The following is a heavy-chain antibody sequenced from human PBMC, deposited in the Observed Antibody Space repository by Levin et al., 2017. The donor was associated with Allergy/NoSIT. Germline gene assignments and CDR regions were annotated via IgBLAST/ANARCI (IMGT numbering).Heavy chain of an antibody. CDR3: AKDGSITMIVVVISWFDP. CDR1: GFTFSSYA. CDR2: ISGSGGST. J-gene: IGHJ5*02. V-gene: IGHV3-23*01. D-gene: IGHD3-22*01. Sequence: GGSLRLSCAASGFTFSSYAMSWVRQAPGKGLEWVSAISGSGGSTYYADSVKGRFTISRDNSKNTLYLQMNSLRAEDTAVYYCAKDGSITMIVVVISWFDPWGQGTLVTVSS.